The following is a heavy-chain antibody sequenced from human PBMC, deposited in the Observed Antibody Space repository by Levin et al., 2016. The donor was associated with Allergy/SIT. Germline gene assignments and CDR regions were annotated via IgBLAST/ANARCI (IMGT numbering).Heavy chain of an antibody. D-gene: IGHD6-6*01. V-gene: IGHV4-59*13. CDR1: SGSISSYY. CDR2: IYYSGST. Sequence: SETLSLTCTVSSGSISSYYWSWIRQPPGKGLEWIGNIYYSGSTNYNPSLKSRVTISVDTSKKQFSLKLSSVTAADTGVYYCARNLLEYSSSSGFDPWGQGTLVTVSS. CDR3: ARNLLEYSSSSGFDP. J-gene: IGHJ5*02.